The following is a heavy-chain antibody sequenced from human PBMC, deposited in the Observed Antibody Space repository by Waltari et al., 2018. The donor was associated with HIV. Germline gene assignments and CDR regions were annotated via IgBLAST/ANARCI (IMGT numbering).Heavy chain of an antibody. J-gene: IGHJ4*02. CDR2: NNTDGTET. Sequence: DVRLEESGGNLVQPGGSLRLSCAASGFTFRSYWMHWIRHVPGTRLVWGSQNNTDGTETSYTDSVKGRFTISRDNTKNRLYLQMNSLRVEDSAIYYCARDLSTYGHEFDYWGQGTLVTVAS. CDR1: GFTFRSYW. CDR3: ARDLSTYGHEFDY. V-gene: IGHV3-74*01. D-gene: IGHD2-2*01.